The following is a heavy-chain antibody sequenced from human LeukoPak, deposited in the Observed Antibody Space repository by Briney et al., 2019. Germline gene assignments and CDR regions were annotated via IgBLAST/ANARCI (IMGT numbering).Heavy chain of an antibody. CDR3: AKLPRIASDI. V-gene: IGHV3-66*04. CDR1: GFSVSNNY. Sequence: GGSLRLSCAASGFSVSNNYMNWFRQAPGKGLEWVSVFYSGGSTYYADSVKGRFTISRDNSKNTLYLQMNSLRAEDTAVYYCAKLPRIASDIWGQGTMVTVSS. CDR2: FYSGGST. J-gene: IGHJ3*02.